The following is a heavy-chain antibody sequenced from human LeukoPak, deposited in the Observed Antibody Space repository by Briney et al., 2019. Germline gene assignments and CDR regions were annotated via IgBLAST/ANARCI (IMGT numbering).Heavy chain of an antibody. J-gene: IGHJ3*02. V-gene: IGHV1-46*01. CDR2: INPSGGST. CDR1: GYTFTSYY. D-gene: IGHD3-10*01. Sequence: ASVKVSCKASGYTFTSYYMHWVRQAPGQGLEWMGIINPSGGSTSYAQKFQGRVTMTRDTSTSTVYMELSSLRSEDTAVYYCATPTNRCDSGSDAFDIWGQGTMVTVSS. CDR3: ATPTNRCDSGSDAFDI.